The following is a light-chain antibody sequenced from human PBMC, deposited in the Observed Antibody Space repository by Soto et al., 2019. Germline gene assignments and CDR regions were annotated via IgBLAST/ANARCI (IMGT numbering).Light chain of an antibody. J-gene: IGKJ1*01. CDR1: QGIRND. CDR3: LQHNYHPSWT. CDR2: AAS. Sequence: DIQMTQSPSSLSASVGDRVSITCRASQGIRNDLAWYQQKSGKAPKRLISAASTLQSGAPSRFSGSGSGTEFTLTTSGLQPEDSATYFCLQHNYHPSWTFGQGTQVEIK. V-gene: IGKV1-17*01.